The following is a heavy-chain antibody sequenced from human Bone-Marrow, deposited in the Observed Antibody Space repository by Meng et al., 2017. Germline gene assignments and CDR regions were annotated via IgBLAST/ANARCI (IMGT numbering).Heavy chain of an antibody. CDR2: ISSSCSSI. Sequence: EVELVESGRGLVTPGGSLSLSCAATGCTFSSDSLNWLRQAAVKWLEWVSSISSSCSSIYYADSVKGRFTISRDNAKNTLYLQMNRLRAEDTAVYYCARAWLVRGRYYFDYWGQGTLVTVSS. CDR3: ARAWLVRGRYYFDY. D-gene: IGHD6-19*01. CDR1: GCTFSSDS. J-gene: IGHJ4*02. V-gene: IGHV3-21*01.